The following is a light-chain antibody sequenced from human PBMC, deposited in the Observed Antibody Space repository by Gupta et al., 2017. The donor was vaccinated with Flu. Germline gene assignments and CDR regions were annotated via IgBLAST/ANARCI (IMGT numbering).Light chain of an antibody. CDR2: DDS. V-gene: IGLV3-21*02. CDR3: QVWDSSSDPRWV. Sequence: GGNYIGSKSVHWYQQKPGQAPVLVVYDDSDRPSGIPERFSGSNSGNTATLTISRVEAGDEADYYCQVWDSSSDPRWVFGGGTKLTVL. J-gene: IGLJ3*02. CDR1: YIGSKS.